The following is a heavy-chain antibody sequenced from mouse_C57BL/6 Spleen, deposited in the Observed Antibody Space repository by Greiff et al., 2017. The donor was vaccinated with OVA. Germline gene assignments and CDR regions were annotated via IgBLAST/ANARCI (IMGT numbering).Heavy chain of an antibody. V-gene: IGHV1-4*01. Sequence: VQLQESGAELARPGASVKMSCKASGYTFTSYTMHWVKQRPGQGLEWIGYINPSSGYTKYNQKFKDKATLTADKSSSTAYMQLSSLTSEDSAVYYCAYYYGSSSDFDYWGQGTTLTVSS. CDR1: GYTFTSYT. CDR3: AYYYGSSSDFDY. J-gene: IGHJ2*01. CDR2: INPSSGYT. D-gene: IGHD1-1*01.